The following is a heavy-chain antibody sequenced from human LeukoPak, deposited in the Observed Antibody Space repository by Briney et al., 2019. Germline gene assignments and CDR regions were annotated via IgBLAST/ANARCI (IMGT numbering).Heavy chain of an antibody. Sequence: GGSLRLSCAASGFTFSSYSMNWVRQAPGKGLEWVSGITSGANTYYADSVKGRFTISRDNSENTLNLQMNSLRAEDTAIYYCAKARAGGITAAFNYWGQGTLVTVSS. J-gene: IGHJ4*02. D-gene: IGHD6-13*01. V-gene: IGHV3-23*01. CDR2: ITSGANT. CDR1: GFTFSSYS. CDR3: AKARAGGITAAFNY.